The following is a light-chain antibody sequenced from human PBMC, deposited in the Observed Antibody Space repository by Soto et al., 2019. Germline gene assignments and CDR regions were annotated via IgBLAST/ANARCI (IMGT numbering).Light chain of an antibody. CDR2: AAS. CDR1: QGIRNF. V-gene: IGKV1-27*01. J-gene: IGKJ5*01. Sequence: DIQMTQSPSSLSASVGDRVTITCRASQGIRNFLAWYQQKPGKVPKLLISAASTLESGVPSRFSGSGSGTDFTLTMTSLQPDDVATYYCQKYSSVITFGQGTRLEIK. CDR3: QKYSSVIT.